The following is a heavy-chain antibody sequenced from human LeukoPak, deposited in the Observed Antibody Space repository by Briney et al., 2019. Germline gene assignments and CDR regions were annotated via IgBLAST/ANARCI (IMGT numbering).Heavy chain of an antibody. V-gene: IGHV1-24*01. D-gene: IGHD3-10*01. CDR3: ATSYGSGSYWFDP. J-gene: IGHJ5*02. CDR1: GYTLTELS. CDR2: FDPEDGET. Sequence: ASVKVSCKVSGYTLTELSMHWVRQAPGKGVEWMGGFDPEDGETIYAQKFQGRVTMTEDTSTETAYMELSSLRSEDTAVYYCATSYGSGSYWFDPWGQGTLVTVSS.